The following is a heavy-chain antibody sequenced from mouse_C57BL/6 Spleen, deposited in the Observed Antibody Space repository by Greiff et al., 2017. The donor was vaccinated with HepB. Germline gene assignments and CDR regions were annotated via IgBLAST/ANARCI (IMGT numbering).Heavy chain of an antibody. V-gene: IGHV1-64*01. Sequence: QVQLKQPGAELVKPGASVKLSCKASGYTFTSYWMHWVKQRPGQGLEWIGMIHPNSGSTNYNEKFKSKATLTVDKSSSTAYMQLSSLTSEDSAVYYCARRITTVVATPYFDVWGTGTTVTVSS. CDR2: IHPNSGST. CDR1: GYTFTSYW. D-gene: IGHD1-1*01. CDR3: ARRITTVVATPYFDV. J-gene: IGHJ1*03.